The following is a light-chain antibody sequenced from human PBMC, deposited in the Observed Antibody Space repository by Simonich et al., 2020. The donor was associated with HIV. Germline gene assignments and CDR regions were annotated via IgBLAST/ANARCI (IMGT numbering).Light chain of an antibody. Sequence: DIQMTQSPSTLSASVGDRVTITCRTSTSISSWLSWYQQKPGKAPKLLIYKASSLESGVPSRFSGSGSGTEFTLTISSLQPEDFATYYCQQLNSFTFGPGTKVDIK. CDR3: QQLNSFT. CDR1: TSISSW. V-gene: IGKV1-5*03. CDR2: KAS. J-gene: IGKJ3*01.